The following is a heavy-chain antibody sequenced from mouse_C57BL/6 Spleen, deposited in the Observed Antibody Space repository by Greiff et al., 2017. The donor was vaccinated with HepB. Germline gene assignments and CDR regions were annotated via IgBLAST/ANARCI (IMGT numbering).Heavy chain of an antibody. CDR2: IDPSDSYT. V-gene: IGHV1-50*01. CDR3: GRGWITTRYFDV. J-gene: IGHJ1*03. Sequence: VKLQESGAELVKPGASVKLSCKASGYTFTSYWMQWVKQRPGQGLEWIGEIDPSDSYTNYNQKFKGKATLTVDTSSSTAYMQLSSLTSEDSAVYYCGRGWITTRYFDVWGTGTTVTVSS. CDR1: GYTFTSYW. D-gene: IGHD2-4*01.